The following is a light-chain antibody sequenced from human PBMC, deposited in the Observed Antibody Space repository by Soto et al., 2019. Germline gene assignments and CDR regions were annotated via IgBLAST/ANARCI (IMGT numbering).Light chain of an antibody. CDR3: QQRSNWPNT. V-gene: IGKV3-11*01. CDR2: DAM. J-gene: IGKJ2*01. CDR1: QSVSRY. Sequence: EIVLTQSPATLSLSPGERATLSCRASQSVSRYLAWYQQKPGQPPRLLIYDAMNRATGIPARFSGSFSGYESGTVFTLTISSLEPEDFAVYYCQQRSNWPNTFGQGTKLEIK.